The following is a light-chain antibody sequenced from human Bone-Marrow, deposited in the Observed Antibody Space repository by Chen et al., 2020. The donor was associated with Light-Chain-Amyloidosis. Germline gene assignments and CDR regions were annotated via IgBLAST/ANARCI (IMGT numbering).Light chain of an antibody. CDR1: QYINDR. J-gene: IGKJ2*02. V-gene: IGKV1-39*01. CDR2: GAS. Sequence: DIQLTQSPSSLSASVRDRVTITCRESQYINDRLNWYKQKPGKAPKLLIYGASNLQSVVPSRFIGSGSGTDCTLTIRGLQPEDFSTYYCQQSYNFPCTFGQGTNVES. CDR3: QQSYNFPCT.